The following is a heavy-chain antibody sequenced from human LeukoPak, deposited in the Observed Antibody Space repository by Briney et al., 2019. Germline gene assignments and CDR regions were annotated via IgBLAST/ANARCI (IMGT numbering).Heavy chain of an antibody. CDR1: VFTFSSYA. CDR2: ISYDGSNK. CDR3: ARDGGDH. Sequence: PGGSLRLSCAPSVFTFSSYAMLWVRQAPGKGLEWVAVISYDGSNKYYADSVKGRYTISRDNSKNTLYLQMNSLRAEDTPVYYCARDGGDHWGQGTLVTVSS. V-gene: IGHV3-30*04. J-gene: IGHJ4*02. D-gene: IGHD3-16*01.